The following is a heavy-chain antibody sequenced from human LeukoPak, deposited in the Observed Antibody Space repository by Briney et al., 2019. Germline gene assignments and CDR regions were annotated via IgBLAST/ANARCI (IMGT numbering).Heavy chain of an antibody. V-gene: IGHV3-23*01. Sequence: GGSLRLSCAASGFTFSNYDMTWVRQAPGKGLEYVSGISASGSPTYYPDPMKGRIIISRDNFKNTVYLQVNSLRPEDTAVYYCAKRGSYYFDYWGQGTLVTVSS. J-gene: IGHJ4*02. CDR1: GFTFSNYD. CDR3: AKRGSYYFDY. D-gene: IGHD3-10*01. CDR2: ISASGSPT.